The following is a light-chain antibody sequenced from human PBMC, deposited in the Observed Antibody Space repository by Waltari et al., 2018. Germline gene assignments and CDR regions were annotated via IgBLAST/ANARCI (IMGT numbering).Light chain of an antibody. CDR2: DVV. J-gene: IGLJ7*01. V-gene: IGLV2-11*01. CDR1: SSDVGTYNF. CDR3: CSYAGSYTFV. Sequence: QSALTQPRSVSGSPGQSVTIPCSGTSSDVGTYNFVSWYQQHPGNAPKLLIYDVVKRPSGVPDHFSGSKSGNTASLTISGLQTEDEADYYCCSYAGSYTFVFGGGTQLTVL.